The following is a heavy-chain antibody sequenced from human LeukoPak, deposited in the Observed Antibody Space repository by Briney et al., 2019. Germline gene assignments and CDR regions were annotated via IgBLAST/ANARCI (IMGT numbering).Heavy chain of an antibody. Sequence: PGGSLRLSCAASGFTFNSYSMNWVRQAPGKGLEWVSYISSSGNTIYHADSVKGRFTISRDNAKNSLYLQMNSLGAEDTAVYYCARFGVTWGQGTLVTVSS. V-gene: IGHV3-48*04. D-gene: IGHD3-16*01. J-gene: IGHJ4*02. CDR2: ISSSGNTI. CDR3: ARFGVT. CDR1: GFTFNSYS.